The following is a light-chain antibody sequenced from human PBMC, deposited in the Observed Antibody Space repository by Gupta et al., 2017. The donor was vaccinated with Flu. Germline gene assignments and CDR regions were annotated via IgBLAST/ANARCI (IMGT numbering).Light chain of an antibody. Sequence: QSALTQPASVSGSPGQSITISCSGTSNDGGGYNFVSWYQQHPGKAPKLMIYEVSNRPSGVSNRFSGSKSGNTASLTISGLQAEDEAEYYCCSYTTSYTLVFGGGTKLTVL. J-gene: IGLJ3*02. CDR3: CSYTTSYTLV. V-gene: IGLV2-14*01. CDR2: EVS. CDR1: SNDGGGYNF.